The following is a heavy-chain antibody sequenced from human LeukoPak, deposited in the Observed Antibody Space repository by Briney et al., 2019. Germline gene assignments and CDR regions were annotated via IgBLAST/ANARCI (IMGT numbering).Heavy chain of an antibody. CDR1: GGSISSYY. CDR3: ARVAKYYYGSRTYFFFEY. D-gene: IGHD3-10*01. J-gene: IGHJ4*02. CDR2: IYTSGTT. V-gene: IGHV4-4*08. Sequence: PSETLSLTCTVSGGSISSYYWSWIRQPPGKGLEWIGYIYTSGTTNYNPSLKSRVTMSIDTSRNQFSLKLSSVTAADTAIYYCARVAKYYYGSRTYFFFEYWGQGTLLTVSS.